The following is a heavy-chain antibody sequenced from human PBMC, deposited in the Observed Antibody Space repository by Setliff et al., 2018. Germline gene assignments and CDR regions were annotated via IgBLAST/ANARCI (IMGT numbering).Heavy chain of an antibody. CDR2: INTNTGNP. V-gene: IGHV7-4-1*02. CDR1: GYTFSSYA. J-gene: IGHJ6*03. Sequence: ASVKVSCKASGYTFSSYAMNWVRQAPGQGLEWMGWINTNTGNPTYAQDFTGRFVFSLDTSVTTAYLQISSLKAEDTAIYYCARGSRFGTIVYKGDYYMDVWGKGTTVTVSS. D-gene: IGHD3-10*01. CDR3: ARGSRFGTIVYKGDYYMDV.